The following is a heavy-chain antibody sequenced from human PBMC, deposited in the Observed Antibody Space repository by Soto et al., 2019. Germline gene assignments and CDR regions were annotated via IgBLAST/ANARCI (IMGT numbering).Heavy chain of an antibody. V-gene: IGHV4-39*01. CDR3: ARSFYMGGWFDP. J-gene: IGHJ5*02. Sequence: SETLSLTCTVSGGSISGSDYYWGWIRQPPGKGLEWIASIYYRATTYYNSSLKSRITISVDASKNQFSLNLTSVTAADTAVYYCARSFYMGGWFDPWGQGTLVTVSS. CDR1: GGSISGSDYY. D-gene: IGHD3-16*02. CDR2: IYYRATT.